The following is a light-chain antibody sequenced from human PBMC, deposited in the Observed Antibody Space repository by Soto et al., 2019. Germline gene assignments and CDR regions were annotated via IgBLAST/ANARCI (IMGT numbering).Light chain of an antibody. CDR1: SSDIGGYNF. V-gene: IGLV2-14*01. Sequence: QSVLTQPASVSGSLGQSITISCTGTSSDIGGYNFVSWYRHHPGKAPKLMIYEVTNRPSGVSNRFSGSRSGNTASLTISGLQAEDEGDYYCSSFTSSSTDVFGPGTKVTVL. CDR2: EVT. CDR3: SSFTSSSTDV. J-gene: IGLJ1*01.